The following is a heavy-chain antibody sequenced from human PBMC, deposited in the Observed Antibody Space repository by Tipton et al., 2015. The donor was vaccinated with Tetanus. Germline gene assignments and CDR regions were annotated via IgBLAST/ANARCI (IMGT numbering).Heavy chain of an antibody. CDR2: ISWNSGSI. D-gene: IGHD1-26*01. Sequence: SLRLSCAASGFTFDDYAMHWVRQAPGKGLEWVSGISWNSGSIGYADSVKGRFTISRDNAKNSLYLQMNSLRAEDTALYYCAKDAGLGGIVGATTRGEYYGMDVWGQGTTVTVSS. J-gene: IGHJ6*02. V-gene: IGHV3-9*01. CDR3: AKDAGLGGIVGATTRGEYYGMDV. CDR1: GFTFDDYA.